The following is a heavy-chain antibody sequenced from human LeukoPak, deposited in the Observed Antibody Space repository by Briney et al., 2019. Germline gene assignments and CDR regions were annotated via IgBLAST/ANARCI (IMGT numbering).Heavy chain of an antibody. Sequence: SGPALVKPTQTLTLTCTFSGFSLSTSGMCVSWIRQPPGKALEWLAPIDWDDDKYYSTSLKTRLTISKDTTKNQVVLTMTNMDPVDTATYYCARQYYYDSSGYGDAFDIWGQGTMVTVSS. CDR2: IDWDDDK. V-gene: IGHV2-70*01. CDR3: ARQYYYDSSGYGDAFDI. D-gene: IGHD3-22*01. CDR1: GFSLSTSGMC. J-gene: IGHJ3*02.